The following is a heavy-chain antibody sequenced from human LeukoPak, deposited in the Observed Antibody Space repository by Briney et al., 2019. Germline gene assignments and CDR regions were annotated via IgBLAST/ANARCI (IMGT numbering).Heavy chain of an antibody. Sequence: SETLSLTCTVSGGSISSGTYYWSWIRQPPGKGLEWIGYIYQSGSTYYTPSLRSRVTMSVDRSKNQFSLKVRSVTAADTAIYYCAREVIAASGPDYWGQGTLVIVSS. CDR1: GGSISSGTYY. J-gene: IGHJ4*02. V-gene: IGHV4-30-2*01. CDR3: AREVIAASGPDY. CDR2: IYQSGST. D-gene: IGHD6-13*01.